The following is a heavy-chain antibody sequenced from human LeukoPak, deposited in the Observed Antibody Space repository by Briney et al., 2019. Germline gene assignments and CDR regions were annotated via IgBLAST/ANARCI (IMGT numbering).Heavy chain of an antibody. V-gene: IGHV3-9*01. CDR3: AKDIFGGVGATGPFDY. D-gene: IGHD3-16*01. Sequence: GGSLRLSCAASGFSFDDYAMHRVRQAPGRGLEWVSGNSYNSGSVGYADSVEGHFTISRDNAKNSLYLQMNSLRAEHTALYYCAKDIFGGVGATGPFDYWGQGTLVTVSS. CDR2: NSYNSGSV. CDR1: GFSFDDYA. J-gene: IGHJ4*02.